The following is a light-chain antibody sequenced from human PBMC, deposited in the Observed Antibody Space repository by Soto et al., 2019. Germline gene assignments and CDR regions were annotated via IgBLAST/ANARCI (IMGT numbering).Light chain of an antibody. CDR2: KTN. Sequence: SYELTQPPSVSVSPGQMARITCSGDALPKQYAYWYQQKPGQAPVLLIYKTNERPSGIPERFSGSSSGTTVTLTISGVQAEDKADYYCQSADKSGTYVFGTGTKLTVL. J-gene: IGLJ1*01. V-gene: IGLV3-25*03. CDR3: QSADKSGTYV. CDR1: ALPKQY.